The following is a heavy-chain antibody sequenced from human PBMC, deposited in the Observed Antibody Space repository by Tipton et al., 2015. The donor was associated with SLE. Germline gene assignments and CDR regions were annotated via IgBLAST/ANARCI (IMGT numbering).Heavy chain of an antibody. CDR2: INHSGSP. CDR1: GGSFSGYY. D-gene: IGHD2-2*01. Sequence: TLSLTCAVYGGSFSGYYCSWIRQPPGKGLEWIGEINHSGSPNYNLSLKSRVTISVDTSKNQFSLKLSSVTAADTAVYYCATARAGCSRNSCYLDDLGPGTLVTVSS. V-gene: IGHV4-34*01. J-gene: IGHJ4*02. CDR3: ATARAGCSRNSCYLDD.